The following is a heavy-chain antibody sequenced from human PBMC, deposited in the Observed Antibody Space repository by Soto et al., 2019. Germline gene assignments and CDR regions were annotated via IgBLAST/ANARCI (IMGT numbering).Heavy chain of an antibody. J-gene: IGHJ4*02. CDR2: ISAYNGNT. CDR3: ARNVRFFGRPLTDLDY. CDR1: GYTFTSYG. Sequence: QVQLVQSGAEVKKPGASVKVSCKASGYTFTSYGISWVRQAPGQGLEWMGWISAYNGNTNYEQKLQGRVTMTTDTSTSTAYMELRSLRSDDTAVYYCARNVRFFGRPLTDLDYWGQGTLVTVSS. D-gene: IGHD3-3*01. V-gene: IGHV1-18*01.